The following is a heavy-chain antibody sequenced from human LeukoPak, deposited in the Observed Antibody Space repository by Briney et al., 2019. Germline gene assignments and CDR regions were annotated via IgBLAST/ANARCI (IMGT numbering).Heavy chain of an antibody. J-gene: IGHJ4*02. CDR1: GFTVSTNY. CDR2: IYSGGAT. D-gene: IGHD5-12*01. Sequence: HPGGSLRLSCAASGFTVSTNYMTWVRQAPGKGLEWVSVIYSGGATNYADSVKGRFTISRDNAKNSLYLQMNSLRDEDTAVYYCARGVATYFDYWGQGALVTVSS. CDR3: ARGVATYFDY. V-gene: IGHV3-66*01.